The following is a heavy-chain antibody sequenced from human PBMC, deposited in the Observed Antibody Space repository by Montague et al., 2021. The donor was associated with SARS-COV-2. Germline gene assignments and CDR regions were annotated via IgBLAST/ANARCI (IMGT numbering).Heavy chain of an antibody. Sequence: TLSLTCTVSGASISAGIYYWSWIRQPAGKGLEWIGRIRTTGXTXYXXXXESRVFMSVDTSTNQFSLSPTSVTAADTAVYFCARFGSGTLEFDLWGQGTLVTVSS. V-gene: IGHV4-61*02. CDR2: IRTTGXT. CDR3: ARFGSGTLEFDL. D-gene: IGHD1-26*01. CDR1: GASISAGIYY. J-gene: IGHJ4*02.